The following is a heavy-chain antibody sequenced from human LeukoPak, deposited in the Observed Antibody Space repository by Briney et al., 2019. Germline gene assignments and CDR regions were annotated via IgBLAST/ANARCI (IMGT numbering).Heavy chain of an antibody. D-gene: IGHD5-24*01. V-gene: IGHV1-69*02. CDR1: GGTFSSYT. CDR3: ARSDGYNRGAFDY. J-gene: IGHJ4*02. Sequence: SVKVSCKASGGTFSSYTISWVRLAPGQGLEWMGRIIPILAITNYAQKFQGRVTITADKSTGTAYMELNSLSSEDTALYYCARSDGYNRGAFDYWGQGTLVTVSS. CDR2: IIPILAIT.